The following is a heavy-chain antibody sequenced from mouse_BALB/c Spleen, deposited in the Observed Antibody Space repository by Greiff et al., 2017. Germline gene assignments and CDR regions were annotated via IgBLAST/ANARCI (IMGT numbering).Heavy chain of an antibody. CDR3: ARGDDGNYCDD. CDR1: GFSLTSYG. V-gene: IGHV2-9*02. D-gene: IGHD2-1*01. J-gene: IGHJ2*01. CDR2: IWAGGST. Sequence: VKLVESGPGLVAPSQSLSITCTVSGFSLTSYGVHWVRQPPGKGLEWLGVIWAGGSTNYNSALMSRLSISKDNSKSQVFLKMNSLQTDDTAMYYCARGDDGNYCDDWGQGTTLTVSS.